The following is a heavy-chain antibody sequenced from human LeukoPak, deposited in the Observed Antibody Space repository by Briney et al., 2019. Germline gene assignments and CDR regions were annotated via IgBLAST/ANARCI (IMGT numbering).Heavy chain of an antibody. J-gene: IGHJ3*02. CDR1: GSSISSSSYY. V-gene: IGHV4-39*07. CDR3: ARVNGGRLVIKGAFDI. CDR2: IYYSGST. Sequence: SETLSLTCTVSGSSISSSSYYWGWIRQPPGKGLEWIGSIYYSGSTYYNPSLKSRVTISVDTSKNQFSLKLSSVTAADTAVYYCARVNGGRLVIKGAFDIWGQGTMVTVSS. D-gene: IGHD3-9*01.